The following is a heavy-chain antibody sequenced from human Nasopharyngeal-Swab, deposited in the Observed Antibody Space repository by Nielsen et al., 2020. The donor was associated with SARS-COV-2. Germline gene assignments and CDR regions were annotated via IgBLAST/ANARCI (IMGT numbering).Heavy chain of an antibody. J-gene: IGHJ6*02. CDR3: ARIDGWGAMDV. V-gene: IGHV4-59*13. Sequence: LRLSCTVSSDSISPYFWNWIRQPPGMGLEWIGYISHSGSTNYTPSLKSRVTISIDTSKKQLSLKLRSVTAADTAVYYCARIDGWGAMDVWGQGTTVTVSS. D-gene: IGHD3-10*01. CDR1: SDSISPYF. CDR2: ISHSGST.